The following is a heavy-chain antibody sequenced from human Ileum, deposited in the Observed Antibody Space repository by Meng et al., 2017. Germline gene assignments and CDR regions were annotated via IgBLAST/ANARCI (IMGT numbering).Heavy chain of an antibody. CDR1: GFTFSSYN. V-gene: IGHV3-21*01. CDR3: ARIGETSILWFGALDY. J-gene: IGHJ4*02. CDR2: IYSSSTYI. D-gene: IGHD3-10*01. Sequence: GGSLRLSCAASGFTFSSYNMNWVRQAPGKGLEWVSSIYSSSTYIYYADSVKGRFTISRDNVKNSLYLQMNSLRAEDTAVYYCARIGETSILWFGALDYWGQGTLVTVSS.